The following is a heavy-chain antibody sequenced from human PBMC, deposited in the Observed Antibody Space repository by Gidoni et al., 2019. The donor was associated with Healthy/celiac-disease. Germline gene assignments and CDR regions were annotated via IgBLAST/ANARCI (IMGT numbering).Heavy chain of an antibody. D-gene: IGHD4-4*01. V-gene: IGHV3-23*01. CDR1: GFTFSSYA. CDR3: AKDDQPYSSTLGVFDY. CDR2: ISASGGST. J-gene: IGHJ4*02. Sequence: EVQLLESGGGLVQPGGSLRLSCAASGFTFSSYAISWVRQGPGKGLEWVSGISASGGSTYYADSVKGRFTISRDNSKNTLYLQMSSLRAEDTAVYYCAKDDQPYSSTLGVFDYWGKGTLVTVSS.